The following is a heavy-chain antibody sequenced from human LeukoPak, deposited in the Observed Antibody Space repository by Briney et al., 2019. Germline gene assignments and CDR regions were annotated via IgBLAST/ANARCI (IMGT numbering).Heavy chain of an antibody. CDR3: ATSRPPYSGSYYHFDY. CDR1: GYTFTSYG. CDR2: ISAYNGNT. Sequence: ASVKVSCKASGYTFTSYGISWVRQAPGQGLEWMGWISAYNGNTNYAQKLQGRVTMTTDTSTSTAYMELRSLRSDDTAVYYCATSRPPYSGSYYHFDYWGQGTLVTVSS. D-gene: IGHD1-26*01. J-gene: IGHJ4*02. V-gene: IGHV1-18*01.